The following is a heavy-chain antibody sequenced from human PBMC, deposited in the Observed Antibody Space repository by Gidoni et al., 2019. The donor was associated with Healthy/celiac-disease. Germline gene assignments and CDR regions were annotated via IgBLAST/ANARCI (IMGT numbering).Heavy chain of an antibody. Sequence: QVQLVQSGAAVKKPGASVKVSCKASGYTFTGYYLHWVRQAPGQGLEWMGWINPNSGGTNYAQKFQGWVTMTRDTSISTAYMELSRLRSDDTAVYYCARVGRYCSSTSCYAGDAFDIWGQGTMVTVSS. CDR3: ARVGRYCSSTSCYAGDAFDI. CDR2: INPNSGGT. D-gene: IGHD2-2*01. CDR1: GYTFTGYY. J-gene: IGHJ3*02. V-gene: IGHV1-2*04.